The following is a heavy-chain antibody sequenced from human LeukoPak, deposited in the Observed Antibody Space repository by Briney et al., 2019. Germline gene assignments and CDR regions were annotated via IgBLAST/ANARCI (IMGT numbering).Heavy chain of an antibody. V-gene: IGHV4-39*01. CDR1: GGSFSSSNYF. J-gene: IGHJ4*02. Sequence: PSETLSLTCTVSGGSFSSSNYFWVWIRQPPGEGLEWIGSIYYSGNSYYNPSLKSRVTISVDTSKNHFSLKLRSVMAADTVVYYCARHGNVVVVPAAKGFDYWGQGTQVTVSS. D-gene: IGHD2-2*01. CDR2: IYYSGNS. CDR3: ARHGNVVVVPAAKGFDY.